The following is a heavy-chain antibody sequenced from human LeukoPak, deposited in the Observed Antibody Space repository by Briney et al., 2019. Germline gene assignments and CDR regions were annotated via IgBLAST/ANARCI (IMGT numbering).Heavy chain of an antibody. CDR1: GGSFSGYY. J-gene: IGHJ4*01. D-gene: IGHD2-2*02. Sequence: SETLPLTCAVYGGSFSGYYWGWIRQSPGKGLEWLGEISHSGSTNYNPSLQSRVTILIDTSKNQFSLKLTSVTAADTAVYYCARLYCGSASCYSPFDYWGQGTLVTVSS. V-gene: IGHV4-34*01. CDR3: ARLYCGSASCYSPFDY. CDR2: ISHSGST.